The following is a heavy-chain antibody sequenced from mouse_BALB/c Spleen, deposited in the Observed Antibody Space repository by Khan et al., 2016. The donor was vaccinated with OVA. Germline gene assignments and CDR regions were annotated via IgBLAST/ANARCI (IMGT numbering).Heavy chain of an antibody. Sequence: VQLQESGPELVKPGALVKISCKASGYTFTAYDINWVKQRPGQGLEWIGWIYPGDGSTKYNENFKGKTTLTADKSSNTAYMQLSSLTSEKSAVYFCAREGLRGVGVDYWGQGTSVSVSS. CDR2: IYPGDGST. CDR3: AREGLRGVGVDY. D-gene: IGHD2-4*01. CDR1: GYTFTAYD. V-gene: IGHV1S56*01. J-gene: IGHJ4*01.